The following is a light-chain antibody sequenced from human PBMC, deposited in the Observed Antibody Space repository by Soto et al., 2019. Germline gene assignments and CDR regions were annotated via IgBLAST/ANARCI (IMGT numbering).Light chain of an antibody. J-gene: IGKJ1*01. Sequence: EIVLTQSPGTLSLSPGERATLSCRARQSVTSTSLAWYQQKPGQAPRLLIYGASSRATDIPDRFSGSGSGTDFTLIISRLEPEDFAVYYCQQYATPPETFGQGTKVEIK. CDR3: QQYATPPET. CDR1: QSVTSTS. V-gene: IGKV3-20*01. CDR2: GAS.